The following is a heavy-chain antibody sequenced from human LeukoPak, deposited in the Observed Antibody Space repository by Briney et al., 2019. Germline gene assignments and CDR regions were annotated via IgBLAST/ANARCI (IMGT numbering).Heavy chain of an antibody. J-gene: IGHJ3*02. Sequence: PSETLSLTCTVSGGSISSSSYYWGWIRQPPGKGLEWIGSIYYSGSTYYNPSLKSRVTISVDTSKNQFSLKLSSVTAADTAVYYCARSSGSYKGDAFDIWGQGTMVIVSS. CDR1: GGSISSSSYY. CDR3: ARSSGSYKGDAFDI. D-gene: IGHD1-26*01. CDR2: IYYSGST. V-gene: IGHV4-39*07.